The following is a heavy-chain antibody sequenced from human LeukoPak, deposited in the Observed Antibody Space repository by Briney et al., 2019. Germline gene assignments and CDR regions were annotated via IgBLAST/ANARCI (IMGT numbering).Heavy chain of an antibody. D-gene: IGHD3-3*01. CDR1: GFPFSSYW. CDR3: ALQYYDFWSGYSDY. Sequence: PGGSLRLSCVASGFPFSSYWMTWVRQAPGKGLEWVANIKQDGSKKSYVDSVKGRFTISRDNAKNSLYLQMNSLRAEDTAVYYCALQYYDFWSGYSDYWGQGTLVTVS. CDR2: IKQDGSKK. V-gene: IGHV3-7*01. J-gene: IGHJ4*02.